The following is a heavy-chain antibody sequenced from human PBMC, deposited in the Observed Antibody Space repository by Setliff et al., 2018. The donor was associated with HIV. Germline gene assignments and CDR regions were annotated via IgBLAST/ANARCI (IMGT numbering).Heavy chain of an antibody. D-gene: IGHD6-19*01. CDR1: GYSFINYG. CDR3: ARTGTVADTPIPNY. CDR2: ISAYTGHT. V-gene: IGHV1-18*01. Sequence: ASVKVSCKASGYSFINYGISWVRQAPGQGLEWMGWISAYTGHTDYASRLLGRVTLTTDTSTSTAYMELRSLSSDDTAMYYCARTGTVADTPIPNYWGQGTLVTVSS. J-gene: IGHJ4*02.